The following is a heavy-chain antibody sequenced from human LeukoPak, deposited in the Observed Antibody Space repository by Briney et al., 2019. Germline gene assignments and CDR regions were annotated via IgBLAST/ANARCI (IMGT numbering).Heavy chain of an antibody. CDR3: VRDYDISGPQKSFFDY. Sequence: RASVKVSCKASDYTFTSYAISWVRQAPGQGLQWMGGIIPMFGAVNYAQKFQGRVTITADKSTGTAYMELSSLRSEDTAVYYCVRDYDISGPQKSFFDYWGQGTLVTVSS. V-gene: IGHV1-69*06. J-gene: IGHJ4*02. CDR2: IIPMFGAV. CDR1: DYTFTSYA. D-gene: IGHD3-22*01.